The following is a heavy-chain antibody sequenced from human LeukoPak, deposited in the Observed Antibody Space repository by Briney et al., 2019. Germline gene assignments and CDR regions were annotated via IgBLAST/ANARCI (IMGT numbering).Heavy chain of an antibody. J-gene: IGHJ4*02. CDR2: ISYDGSNR. CDR1: GFTFSSYA. Sequence: GGSLRLSCAASGFTFSSYAMHWVRQAPGKGVEWVALISYDGSNRYYADSVKGRFTISRDNSKNTLYLQMNSLRGEDTAVYYCAKVGDNWDFDYWGQGTLVTVSS. D-gene: IGHD1-1*01. CDR3: AKVGDNWDFDY. V-gene: IGHV3-30*18.